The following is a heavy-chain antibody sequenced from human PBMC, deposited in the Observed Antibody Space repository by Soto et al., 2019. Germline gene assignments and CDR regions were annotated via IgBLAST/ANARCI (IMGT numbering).Heavy chain of an antibody. CDR2: ISWNSGSI. CDR1: GFTFDDYA. J-gene: IGHJ3*02. D-gene: IGHD6-6*01. V-gene: IGHV3-9*01. Sequence: GGSLRLSCAASGFTFDDYAMHWVRQAPGKGLEWVSGISWNSGSIGYADSVKGRFTISRDNAKNSLYLQMNSLRAEDTALYYCAKKRKSSSSAFDIWGQGTMVTVSS. CDR3: AKKRKSSSSAFDI.